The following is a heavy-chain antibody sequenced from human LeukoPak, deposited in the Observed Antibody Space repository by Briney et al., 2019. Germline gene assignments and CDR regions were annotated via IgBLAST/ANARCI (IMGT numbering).Heavy chain of an antibody. CDR1: GFSFSSYS. Sequence: PGGSLRLSCAASGFSFSSYSMNWVRQAPGKGLERVSYISSSSSITYYADSVKGRFTISRDNPKNSLYLQMNSLRADDTAVYYCVRASTSGYHSEGGQGTLVTVSS. J-gene: IGHJ4*02. CDR2: ISSSSSIT. CDR3: VRASTSGYHSE. D-gene: IGHD3-22*01. V-gene: IGHV3-48*01.